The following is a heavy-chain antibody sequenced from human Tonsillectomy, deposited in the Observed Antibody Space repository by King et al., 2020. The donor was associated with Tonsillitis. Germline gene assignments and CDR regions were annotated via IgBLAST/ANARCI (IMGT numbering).Heavy chain of an antibody. D-gene: IGHD2-2*01. J-gene: IGHJ4*02. CDR3: ARGRRYCGSTSCYRLDF. V-gene: IGHV3-21*01. Sequence: VQLVESGGGLVKPGGSLRLSCAASGFTFSSYSMIWVRQAPGKGLEWVSSITSNYYIYYADSLKGRFTISRDNTKNSLYLQMNSLRVEDTAVYFCARGRRYCGSTSCYRLDFWGQGTLVTVAS. CDR2: ITSNYYI. CDR1: GFTFSSYS.